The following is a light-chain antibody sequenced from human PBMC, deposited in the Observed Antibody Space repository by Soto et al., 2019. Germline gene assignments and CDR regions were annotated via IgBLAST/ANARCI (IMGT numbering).Light chain of an antibody. Sequence: PGERATLSCRASQSVSSTYLAAYQQKRGQAPRLVIYGASSRAAGIPSTSRLEPEDFAVFYCQQYGSFSLTFGGGTKVERK. CDR2: GAS. CDR3: QQYGSFSLT. V-gene: IGKV3-20*01. CDR1: QSVSSTY. J-gene: IGKJ4*01.